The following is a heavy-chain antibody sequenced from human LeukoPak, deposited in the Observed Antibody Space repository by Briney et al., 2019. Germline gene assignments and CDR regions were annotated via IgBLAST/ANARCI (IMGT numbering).Heavy chain of an antibody. CDR2: ISAYNGNT. CDR1: GYTFTSYG. D-gene: IGHD3-22*01. V-gene: IGHV1-18*01. Sequence: ASVKVSCKASGYTFTSYGISWVRQAPGQGLEWMGWISAYNGNTNYAQKLQGRVTMTTDTSTSTAYMELRSLRSDDTAVYYCARNLRITMIVPVSEPFWSSSSPPGAFDIWGQGTMVTVSS. CDR3: ARNLRITMIVPVSEPFWSSSSPPGAFDI. J-gene: IGHJ3*02.